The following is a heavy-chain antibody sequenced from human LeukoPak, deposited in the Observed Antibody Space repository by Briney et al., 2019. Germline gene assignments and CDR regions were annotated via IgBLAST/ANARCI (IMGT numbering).Heavy chain of an antibody. CDR1: GGSISSYY. CDR3: ARGGTPAYYYDSSGHAFDY. CDR2: IYYSGST. J-gene: IGHJ4*02. V-gene: IGHV4-59*01. D-gene: IGHD3-22*01. Sequence: PSETLSLTCTVSGGSISSYYWSWIRQPPGKGLEWIGYIYYSGSTNYNPSLKSRVTISVDTSKNQFSLKLSSVTAADTAVYYCARGGTPAYYYDSSGHAFDYWGQGTLVTVSS.